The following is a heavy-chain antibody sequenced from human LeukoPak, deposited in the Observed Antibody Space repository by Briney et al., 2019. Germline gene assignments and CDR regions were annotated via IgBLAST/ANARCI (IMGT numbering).Heavy chain of an antibody. D-gene: IGHD2-2*01. V-gene: IGHV2-70*11. J-gene: IGHJ6*03. CDR1: GFSLSTSGMC. Sequence: SGPALVKPTQTLTLTCTFSGFSLSTSGMCVSWIRQPPGKALEWLARIDWDDDKYYSTSLKTRLTISKDTSKNQVVLTMTNMDPVDTATYYCAYELGYYYYMDVRGKGTTVTVSS. CDR2: IDWDDDK. CDR3: AYELGYYYYMDV.